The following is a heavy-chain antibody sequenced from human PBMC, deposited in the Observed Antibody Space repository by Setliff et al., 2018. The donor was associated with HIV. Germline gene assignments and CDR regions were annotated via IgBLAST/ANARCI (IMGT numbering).Heavy chain of an antibody. Sequence: SETLSLTCTVSGGSVTSYYWSWIRQPAGKRLGWIGRISISGDTNYNPSLKSRATMSLDTSKNQFSLKLNSMTAADTAMYYCARDPTTGVDYWGQGTQVTVSS. D-gene: IGHD4-4*01. V-gene: IGHV4-4*07. J-gene: IGHJ4*02. CDR3: ARDPTTGVDY. CDR1: GGSVTSYY. CDR2: ISISGDT.